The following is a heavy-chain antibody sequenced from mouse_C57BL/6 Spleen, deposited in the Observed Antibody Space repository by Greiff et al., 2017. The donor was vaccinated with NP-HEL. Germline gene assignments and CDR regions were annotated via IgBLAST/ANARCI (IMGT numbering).Heavy chain of an antibody. CDR2: LSDGGSYT. J-gene: IGHJ3*01. CDR1: GFTFSRYV. CDR3: ARDEGGNYEAWFAD. Sequence: EVMLVESGGGLVKPGGSLKLSCAASGFTFSRYVMSWVRQTPAKRLAWVATLSDGGSYTYYPANVKGSFTISRDNAKNNLYLQMSHLKSEDTAMYDCARDEGGNYEAWFADWGQGTLVTVSA. D-gene: IGHD2-1*01. V-gene: IGHV5-4*01.